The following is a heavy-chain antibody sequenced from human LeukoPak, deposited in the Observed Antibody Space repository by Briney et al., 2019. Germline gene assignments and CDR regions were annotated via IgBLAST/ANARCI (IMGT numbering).Heavy chain of an antibody. CDR1: GYTFTSYD. V-gene: IGHV1-2*02. CDR3: ARVRIAGAPDAFDI. CDR2: INPNSGGT. D-gene: IGHD6-13*01. Sequence: ASVKVSCKASGYTFTSYDINWVRQAPGQGLEWMGWINPNSGGTNYAQKFQGRVTMTRDTSISTAYMELSRLRSDDTAVYYCARVRIAGAPDAFDIWGQGTMVTVSS. J-gene: IGHJ3*02.